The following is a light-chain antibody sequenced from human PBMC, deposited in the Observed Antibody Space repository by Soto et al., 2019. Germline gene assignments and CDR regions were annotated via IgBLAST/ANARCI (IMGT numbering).Light chain of an antibody. CDR1: SSDVGNYKY. CDR3: SSYTRSSTLVV. J-gene: IGLJ3*02. V-gene: IGLV2-14*03. CDR2: EVS. Sequence: QSVLTQPASVSGSPGQSITISCTGTSSDVGNYKYVSWYQQHPGKAPKLIIYEVSNRPSGVSNRFSGSKSGNTASLTISGLQAEDEADYYCSSYTRSSTLVVFGGGTKLTVL.